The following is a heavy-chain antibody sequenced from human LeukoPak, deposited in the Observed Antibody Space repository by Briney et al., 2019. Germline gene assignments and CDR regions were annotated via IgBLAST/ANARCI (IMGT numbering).Heavy chain of an antibody. CDR2: IKPDGSEK. Sequence: PGGSLRLSSASSEDTVSGNRIDFGRQAPGKGLEWVANIKPDGSEKYYVDSVKGRFTISRDNARNSLYLQMNSLRVEDTAVYYFARDKYGSYYDWWGQGTLVTVSS. J-gene: IGHJ4*02. V-gene: IGHV3-7*04. D-gene: IGHD3-10*01. CDR1: EDTVSGNR. CDR3: ARDKYGSYYDW.